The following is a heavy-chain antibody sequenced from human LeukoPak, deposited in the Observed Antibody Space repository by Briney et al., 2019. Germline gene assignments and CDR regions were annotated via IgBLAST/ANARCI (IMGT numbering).Heavy chain of an antibody. J-gene: IGHJ5*02. Sequence: SETLSLTCAVSGYSISSGYYWGWIRQPPGKGLEWIGSIYHSGSTYYNPSLKSRVTISVDTSKNQFSLELSSVTAADTAVYYCAREGQLPTSYNWFDPWGQGTLVTVSS. D-gene: IGHD2-2*01. CDR3: AREGQLPTSYNWFDP. V-gene: IGHV4-38-2*02. CDR2: IYHSGST. CDR1: GYSISSGYY.